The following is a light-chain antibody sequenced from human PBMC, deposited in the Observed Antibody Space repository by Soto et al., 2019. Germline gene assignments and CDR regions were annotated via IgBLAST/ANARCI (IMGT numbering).Light chain of an antibody. V-gene: IGKV1-6*01. Sequence: ANQMNQSPSSLSASVGDRVTITCRASQGLRNDLDWFQQKPGKAPKLLIYAASNLQSGVPARFSGSGSGTDFTLTISSLQPEDFATYYCLQKYFYPFTFGPGTKVDIK. CDR1: QGLRND. CDR2: AAS. CDR3: LQKYFYPFT. J-gene: IGKJ3*01.